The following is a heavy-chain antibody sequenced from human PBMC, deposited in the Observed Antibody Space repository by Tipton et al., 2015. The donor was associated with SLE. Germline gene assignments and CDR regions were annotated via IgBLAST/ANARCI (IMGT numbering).Heavy chain of an antibody. CDR2: FFYSGST. CDR1: GDSISGYH. D-gene: IGHD1-26*01. CDR3: ARASAKFWPTVGYYYYMDV. V-gene: IGHV4-59*01. J-gene: IGHJ6*03. Sequence: TLSLTCTVSGDSISGYHWNWIRQPPGKGLEWIGNFFYSGSTNYNPSLMSRVTITVDTSKSQFSLTLSSVTAADTAVYYCARASAKFWPTVGYYYYMDVWGKGTTFPVSS.